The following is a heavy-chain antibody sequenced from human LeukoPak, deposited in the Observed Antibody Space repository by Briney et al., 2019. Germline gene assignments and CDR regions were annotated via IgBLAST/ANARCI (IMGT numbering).Heavy chain of an antibody. CDR2: IYTSGGT. CDR1: GGSISSYY. J-gene: IGHJ4*02. V-gene: IGHV4-4*07. CDR3: ARVRTTYSGSYYFDY. D-gene: IGHD1-26*01. Sequence: SETLSLTCTVSGGSISSYYWSWIRQPAGKGLEWIGRIYTSGGTNYNPSLKSRVTMSVDTSKNQFSLKLSSVTAADTAVYYCARVRTTYSGSYYFDYWGQGTLVTVSS.